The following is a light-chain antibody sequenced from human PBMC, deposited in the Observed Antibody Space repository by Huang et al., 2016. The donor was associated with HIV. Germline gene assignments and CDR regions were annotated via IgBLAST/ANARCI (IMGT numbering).Light chain of an antibody. CDR3: QQYNTWPYT. Sequence: EIVMTQSPATLYVSPGERATLSCRASQGVGNHLAWYRQKLGQAHRLLIYGASARSTGRPARFSGSGSGTEFTLTISSMQSEDFAVYYCQQYNTWPYTFGQGT. V-gene: IGKV3-15*01. CDR1: QGVGNH. CDR2: GAS. J-gene: IGKJ2*01.